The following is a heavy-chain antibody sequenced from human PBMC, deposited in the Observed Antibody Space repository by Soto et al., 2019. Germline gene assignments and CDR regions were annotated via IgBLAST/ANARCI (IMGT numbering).Heavy chain of an antibody. CDR2: IWYDGSNK. CDR1: GFTFSSYG. V-gene: IGHV3-33*01. Sequence: GGSLRLSCAASGFTFSSYGMHWVRQAPGKGLEWVAVIWYDGSNKYYADSVKGRFTISRDNSKNTLYLQMNSLRAEDTAVYYCAREGGTASGAFDIWGQGTMVTVSS. D-gene: IGHD1-1*01. J-gene: IGHJ3*02. CDR3: AREGGTASGAFDI.